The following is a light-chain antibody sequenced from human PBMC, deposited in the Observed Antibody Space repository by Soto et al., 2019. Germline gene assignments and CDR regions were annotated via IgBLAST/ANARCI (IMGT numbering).Light chain of an antibody. CDR3: QQYNDWPPLT. V-gene: IGKV3-15*01. Sequence: EVVMTQSPATLSVSPGERATLSCRASRSVSSSLAWYRQRPGQAPRLLIYGASTRATGVPARFSGSGSGTEFTLTIGSVQSEDFAIYYCQQYNDWPPLTFGGGTKVEI. J-gene: IGKJ4*01. CDR2: GAS. CDR1: RSVSSS.